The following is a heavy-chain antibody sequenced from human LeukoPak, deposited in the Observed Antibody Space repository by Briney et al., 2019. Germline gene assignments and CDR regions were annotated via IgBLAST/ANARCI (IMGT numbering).Heavy chain of an antibody. D-gene: IGHD2-15*01. Sequence: GRSLRLSCAASGFTFDDYAMHWVRQAPGKGLEWVSGISWNSGSIGYADSVKGRFTISRDNAKNSLYLQMNSLRAEDTALYYCAKAYCSGGSCFLYYFDYWGQGTLVTVSS. CDR2: ISWNSGSI. CDR1: GFTFDDYA. CDR3: AKAYCSGGSCFLYYFDY. J-gene: IGHJ4*02. V-gene: IGHV3-9*01.